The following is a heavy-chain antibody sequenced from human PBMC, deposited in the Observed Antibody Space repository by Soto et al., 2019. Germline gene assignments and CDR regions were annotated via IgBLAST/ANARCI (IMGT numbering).Heavy chain of an antibody. Sequence: SETLSLTCAVSGGSISSGGYYWSWIRQHPGKGLEWIGYIYYSGSTYYNPSLKSRVTISVDTSKNQFSLKLSSVTAADTAVYYCARGRSGYYGYNWFDPWGQRTLVTVSS. J-gene: IGHJ5*02. CDR1: GGSISSGGYY. CDR2: IYYSGST. CDR3: ARGRSGYYGYNWFDP. V-gene: IGHV4-31*11. D-gene: IGHD3-3*01.